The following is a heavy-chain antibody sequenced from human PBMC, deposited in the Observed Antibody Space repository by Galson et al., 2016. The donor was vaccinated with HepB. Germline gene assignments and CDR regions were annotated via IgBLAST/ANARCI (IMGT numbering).Heavy chain of an antibody. J-gene: IGHJ6*02. V-gene: IGHV3-23*01. CDR3: ARGKGLRSGQWLALPPNYYYNGMDV. D-gene: IGHD6-19*01. CDR2: ISGSGDST. CDR1: GFSFGDYW. Sequence: SLRLSCAASGFSFGDYWMTWVRQAPGKGLEWVSSISGSGDSTIYADSVRGRFTISRDNSKNTLYLQMNSLRGGDKAVYYCARGKGLRSGQWLALPPNYYYNGMDVWGQGTTVTVSS.